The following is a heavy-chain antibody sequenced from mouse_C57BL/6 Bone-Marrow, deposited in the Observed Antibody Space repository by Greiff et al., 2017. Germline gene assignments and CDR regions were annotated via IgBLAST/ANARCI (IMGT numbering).Heavy chain of an antibody. V-gene: IGHV1-50*01. CDR2: LDPSASYT. J-gene: IGHJ3*01. CDR1: GYTFTTYW. CDR3: ARFEYYGSSYEFAY. Sequence: QVQLQQPGAELVKPGASVQLSCQASGYTFTTYWMQWLKQRPGQGLEWVGELDPSASYTNYNQKFKVKAPLTVDTSSSTAYMQLSSLPSEDSAVYYCARFEYYGSSYEFAYWGQGTLVTVSA. D-gene: IGHD1-1*01.